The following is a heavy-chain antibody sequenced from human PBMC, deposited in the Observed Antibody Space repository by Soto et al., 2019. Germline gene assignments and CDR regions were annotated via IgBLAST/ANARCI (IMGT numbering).Heavy chain of an antibody. J-gene: IGHJ4*02. V-gene: IGHV1-69*02. CDR3: DMEYCSRTSCYRDY. CDR2: IIPILGIA. Sequence: QVQLVQSGAEVKKPGSSVKVSCKASGGTFSSYTISWVRQAPGQGLEWMGRIIPILGIANYAQKFQGIVTITADKSTSTAYMELSSLRSEDTAVYYCDMEYCSRTSCYRDYWGQGTLVTVSS. D-gene: IGHD2-2*02. CDR1: GGTFSSYT.